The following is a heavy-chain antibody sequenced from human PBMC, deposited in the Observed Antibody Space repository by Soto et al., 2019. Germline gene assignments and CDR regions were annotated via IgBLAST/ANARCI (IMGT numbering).Heavy chain of an antibody. V-gene: IGHV4-31*03. D-gene: IGHD1-7*01. CDR3: AGGYKITGTFDY. Sequence: QVQLQESGPGLVKPSQTLSLTCTVSGGSISSGGYYWSWIRQHPGKGLEWIGYIYYSGSTYYNPSLTSRVTISVDTSKNQFSLKMSSVTAADTAVYYCAGGYKITGTFDYWGQGTLVTVSS. CDR2: IYYSGST. J-gene: IGHJ4*02. CDR1: GGSISSGGYY.